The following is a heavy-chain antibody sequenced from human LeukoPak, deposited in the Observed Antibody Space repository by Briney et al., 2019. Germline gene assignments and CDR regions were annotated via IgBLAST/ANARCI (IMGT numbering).Heavy chain of an antibody. CDR3: ASDLTISSGTFYYYGMDV. V-gene: IGHV1-46*01. D-gene: IGHD3-10*01. CDR2: INPSDGST. Sequence: ASVKVSCKASGYTFTSYHVHWVRQAPGQGLEWLGIINPSDGSTTSAQKFQGRLTMTRDTSTNTVYMELSSLRAEDTAVYYCASDLTISSGTFYYYGMDVWGQGTTVTVSS. CDR1: GYTFTSYH. J-gene: IGHJ6*02.